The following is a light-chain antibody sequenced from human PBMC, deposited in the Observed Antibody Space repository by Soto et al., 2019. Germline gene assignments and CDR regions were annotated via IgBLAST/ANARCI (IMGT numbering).Light chain of an antibody. CDR2: SAS. J-gene: IGKJ2*01. CDR3: QQSFTTPYT. V-gene: IGKV1-39*01. Sequence: DIQMTQSPSSLSASVGDRVTITCRASQNIRNYLNWYQQKPGKAPNLLIHSASTLQSGVPSRFSGSGSGTDFSLTTSTLHPEDFASYHGQQSFTTPYTFGQGTNVAIK. CDR1: QNIRNY.